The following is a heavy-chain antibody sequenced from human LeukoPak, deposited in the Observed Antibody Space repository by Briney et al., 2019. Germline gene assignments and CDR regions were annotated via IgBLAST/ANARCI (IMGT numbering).Heavy chain of an antibody. CDR2: IIPIFGTA. D-gene: IGHD3-22*01. CDR3: ARAYSSGYTL. J-gene: IGHJ4*02. V-gene: IGHV1-69*13. CDR1: GYTFTSYA. Sequence: GASVTVSCTASGYTFTSYAMNWVRQAPGQGLEWMGGIIPIFGTANYAQKFQGRVTITADESTSTAYMELSSLRSEDTAVYYCARAYSSGYTLWGQGTLVTVSS.